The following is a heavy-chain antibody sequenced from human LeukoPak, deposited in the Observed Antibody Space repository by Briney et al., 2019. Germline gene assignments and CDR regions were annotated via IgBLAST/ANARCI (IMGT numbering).Heavy chain of an antibody. CDR1: GGSFSGYY. Sequence: PSETLSLTCAVYGGSFSGYYWSWIRQPPGKGVEGIGEIYRSGSTNYNPSLKSRVTISVDTSKNQFSLKLSSVTAADTAVYYCARARRGSTSSPFRSSIAARNYFDYWGQGTLVTVSS. J-gene: IGHJ4*02. CDR2: IYRSGST. CDR3: ARARRGSTSSPFRSSIAARNYFDY. V-gene: IGHV4-34*01. D-gene: IGHD6-6*01.